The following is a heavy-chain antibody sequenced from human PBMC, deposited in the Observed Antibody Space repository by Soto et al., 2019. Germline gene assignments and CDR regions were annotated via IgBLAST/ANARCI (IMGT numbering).Heavy chain of an antibody. CDR2: INPSGGST. D-gene: IGHD4-17*01. J-gene: IGHJ4*02. CDR1: GYSFASYY. Sequence: XSVKVSCKASGYSFASYYMHWVRQAPGQGLEWMGIINPSGGSTSYAQKFQGRVTMTRDTSTSTVYMELSSLRSEDTAVYYCARPSATVTTYYFDYWGQGTLVTVSS. CDR3: ARPSATVTTYYFDY. V-gene: IGHV1-46*01.